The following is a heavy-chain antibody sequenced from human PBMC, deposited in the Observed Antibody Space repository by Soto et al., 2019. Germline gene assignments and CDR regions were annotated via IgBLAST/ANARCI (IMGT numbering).Heavy chain of an antibody. CDR1: GFSFSTSGMC. J-gene: IGHJ3*02. CDR2: IDWDDDK. CDR3: ARMCSGSPPDDAFDI. V-gene: IGHV2-70*01. Sequence: SGPTLVNPTQTLTLTCTFSGFSFSTSGMCVSWIRQPPGKALEWLALIDWDDDKYYSTSLKTRLIISKDTSKNQVVLTMTNMDPVDTATYYCARMCSGSPPDDAFDIWGQGTMVTVSS. D-gene: IGHD1-26*01.